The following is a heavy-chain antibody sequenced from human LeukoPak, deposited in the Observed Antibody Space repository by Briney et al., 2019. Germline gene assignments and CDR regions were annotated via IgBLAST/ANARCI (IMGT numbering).Heavy chain of an antibody. J-gene: IGHJ3*02. CDR2: IWFDGTNK. CDR1: GFSFSADA. V-gene: IGHV3-33*01. CDR3: ARGSLLAFDI. Sequence: GRSLRLSCAPSGFSFSADAMHWGRQAPGKGLEWVAVIWFDGTNKYYSDSVKGRFTSSRDNSKNTLYVQMNSVRAEETAVYYCARGSLLAFDIWGQGTMVTVSS.